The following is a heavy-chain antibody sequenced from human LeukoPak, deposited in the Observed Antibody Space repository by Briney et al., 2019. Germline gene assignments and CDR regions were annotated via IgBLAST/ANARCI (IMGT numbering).Heavy chain of an antibody. J-gene: IGHJ2*01. CDR1: GFTFSSYD. Sequence: GGSLRLSCAASGFTFSSYDMSWVRQAPGKGLEWVSASGGDGGSTYADSVKGRFTISRDNSKNTLYLQMNSLRAEDTATYYCAKALNYRYFDLWGRGNLVTVSS. CDR3: AKALNYRYFDL. V-gene: IGHV3-23*01. CDR2: SGGDGGST.